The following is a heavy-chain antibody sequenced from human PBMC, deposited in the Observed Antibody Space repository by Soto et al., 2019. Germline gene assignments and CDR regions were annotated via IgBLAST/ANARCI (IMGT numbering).Heavy chain of an antibody. V-gene: IGHV1-69*02. D-gene: IGHD3-9*01. Sequence: GASVKVSCKASGGTFSSYTISWVRQAPGQGLEWMGRIIPILGIANYAQKFQGRVTITADKSTSTAYVQPSSLRSEDTAAYYCSRPPELDDSLRRYIMDVWGKGTTVTVSS. CDR3: SRPPELDDSLRRYIMDV. CDR1: GGTFSSYT. CDR2: IIPILGIA. J-gene: IGHJ6*04.